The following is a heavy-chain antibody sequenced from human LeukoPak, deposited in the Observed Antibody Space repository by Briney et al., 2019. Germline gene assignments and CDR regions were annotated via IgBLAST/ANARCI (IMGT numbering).Heavy chain of an antibody. Sequence: GGSLRLSCAASGFAFSSYWMSWVRQAPGKGLEWVANIKQDGSEKYYVDSVKGRFTISRDNAKNSLYLQMNSLRAEDTAVYYCARDGLSYYYDSSGPGAFDIWGQGTMVTVSS. J-gene: IGHJ3*02. CDR2: IKQDGSEK. CDR3: ARDGLSYYYDSSGPGAFDI. D-gene: IGHD3-22*01. V-gene: IGHV3-7*01. CDR1: GFAFSSYW.